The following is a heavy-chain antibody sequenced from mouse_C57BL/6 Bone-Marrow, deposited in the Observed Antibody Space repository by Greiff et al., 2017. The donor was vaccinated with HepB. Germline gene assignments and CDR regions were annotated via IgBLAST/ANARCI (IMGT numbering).Heavy chain of an antibody. J-gene: IGHJ1*03. D-gene: IGHD2-1*01. CDR1: GYTFTNYW. V-gene: IGHV1-63*01. CDR2: IYPGGGYT. Sequence: VQLQQSGAELVRPGTSVKMSCKASGYTFTNYWIGWAKQRPGHGLEWIGDIYPGGGYTNYNEKVKGKATLTADKSSSTAYMQFSSPTSEDSAIYYCARSGNFYWYFDVWGTGTTVTVSS. CDR3: ARSGNFYWYFDV.